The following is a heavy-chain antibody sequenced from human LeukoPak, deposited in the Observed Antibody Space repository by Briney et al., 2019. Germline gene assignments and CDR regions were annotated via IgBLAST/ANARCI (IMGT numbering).Heavy chain of an antibody. Sequence: SETLSLTCTVSGGSISSYYWSWIRQPPGKGLEWIGYIYYSGSTNYNPSLKSRVTISVDTSKNQFSLKLSSATAADTAVYYCARRTLVSSYYYFDYWGQGTLVTVSS. J-gene: IGHJ4*02. V-gene: IGHV4-59*12. D-gene: IGHD1-26*01. CDR1: GGSISSYY. CDR2: IYYSGST. CDR3: ARRTLVSSYYYFDY.